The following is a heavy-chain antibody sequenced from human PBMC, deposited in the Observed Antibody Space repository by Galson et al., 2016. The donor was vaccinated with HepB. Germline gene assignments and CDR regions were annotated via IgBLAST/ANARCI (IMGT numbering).Heavy chain of an antibody. J-gene: IGHJ4*02. CDR3: AREGSVSGPDFDN. V-gene: IGHV3-23*01. Sequence: SLRLSCAASGFTFNTYAMSWVRQAPGKGLEWVSTLSASGGATYYSDSVKGRFTISRDNSKNTLYLQMNSLKIEDTAVYYCAREGSVSGPDFDNWGQGTLVTVSS. CDR1: GFTFNTYA. D-gene: IGHD6-19*01. CDR2: LSASGGAT.